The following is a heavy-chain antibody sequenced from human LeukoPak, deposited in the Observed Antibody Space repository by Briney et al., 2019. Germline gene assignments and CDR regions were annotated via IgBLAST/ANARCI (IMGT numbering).Heavy chain of an antibody. Sequence: SKTLALTCTVSGGSISSYYWSWLRQSPGKGLEWIGYIYDTGTTNYNPSLSSRVTISVETSRNQFSLKLNSLTAADTAVYYCAREVGSQYYGSGSYSAAHFDHWGQGTLVTVSS. V-gene: IGHV4-59*01. CDR2: IYDTGTT. CDR1: GGSISSYY. J-gene: IGHJ4*02. D-gene: IGHD3-10*01. CDR3: AREVGSQYYGSGSYSAAHFDH.